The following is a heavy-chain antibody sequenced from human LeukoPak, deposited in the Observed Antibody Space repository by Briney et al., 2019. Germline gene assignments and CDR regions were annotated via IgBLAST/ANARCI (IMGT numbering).Heavy chain of an antibody. CDR1: GGSFSGYY. D-gene: IGHD1-26*01. Sequence: SETLSLTCAVYGGSFSGYYWSWIRQPPGKGLEWIGYIYYSGSTNYNPSLKSRVTISVDTSKNQFSLKLCSVTAADTAVYYCAKGPMSGSYRFDYWGQGTLVTVSS. J-gene: IGHJ4*02. CDR2: IYYSGST. CDR3: AKGPMSGSYRFDY. V-gene: IGHV4-59*01.